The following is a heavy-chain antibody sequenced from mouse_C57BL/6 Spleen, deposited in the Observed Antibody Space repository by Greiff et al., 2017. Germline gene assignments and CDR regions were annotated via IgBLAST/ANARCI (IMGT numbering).Heavy chain of an antibody. CDR1: GYTFTDYN. CDR3: AKEPAYSLVGMDY. V-gene: IGHV1-22*01. J-gene: IGHJ4*01. CDR2: INPNNGGT. Sequence: EVQLQQSGPELVKPGASVKMSCKASGYTFTDYNMHWVKQSHGKSLEWIGYINPNNGGTSYNQKFKGKATLTVNKSSSTAYMELRSLTSEDSAVYYCAKEPAYSLVGMDYWGQGTSGTVSS. D-gene: IGHD2-12*01.